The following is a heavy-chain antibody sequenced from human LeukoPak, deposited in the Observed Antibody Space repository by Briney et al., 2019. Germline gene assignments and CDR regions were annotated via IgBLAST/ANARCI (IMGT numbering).Heavy chain of an antibody. Sequence: GGSLRLSCVVSGFTFSSYAMSWVRQAPGKGLEWVSAISGSGASTYYADSVKGRFTISRDNSKNTLYLQMNSLRAEDTAVYYCAKDLSGTLTYWGQGTLVTVSS. V-gene: IGHV3-23*01. CDR1: GFTFSSYA. CDR3: AKDLSGTLTY. J-gene: IGHJ4*02. CDR2: ISGSGAST. D-gene: IGHD1-26*01.